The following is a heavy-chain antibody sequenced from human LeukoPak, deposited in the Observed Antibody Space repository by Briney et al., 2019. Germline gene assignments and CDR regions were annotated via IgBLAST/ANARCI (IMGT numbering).Heavy chain of an antibody. CDR3: ARIQRTTAYGRFYNWFDP. J-gene: IGHJ5*02. D-gene: IGHD1/OR15-1a*01. V-gene: IGHV3-11*04. CDR1: GFTFSDYN. CDR2: ISRSGSTK. Sequence: PGGSLRLSCAASGFTFSDYNMRWIRQAPGKGLEWVSSISRSGSTKYYADSVKGRFTISRDNAKNSLYLQMNSLRAEDTAVYYCARIQRTTAYGRFYNWFDPWGQGTLVTVSS.